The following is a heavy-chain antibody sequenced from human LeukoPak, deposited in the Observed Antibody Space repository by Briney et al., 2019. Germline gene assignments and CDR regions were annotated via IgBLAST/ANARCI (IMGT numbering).Heavy chain of an antibody. J-gene: IGHJ5*02. CDR2: IYPGESDN. CDR3: ARLAGNNWLDP. Sequence: GESLKISCQSSGHRFSSYWIGWVRRMPGQGLEWMGIIYPGESDNRYSASFEGQVTISVDKSITTAYFQWTSLKASDTAMYYCARLAGNNWLDPWGQGTLVTVS. V-gene: IGHV5-51*01. CDR1: GHRFSSYW.